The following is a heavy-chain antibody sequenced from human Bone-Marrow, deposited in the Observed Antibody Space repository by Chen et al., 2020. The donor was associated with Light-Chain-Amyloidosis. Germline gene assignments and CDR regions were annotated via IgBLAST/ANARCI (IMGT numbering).Heavy chain of an antibody. CDR1: GGSISSSSYY. CDR2: IYYSGST. D-gene: IGHD6-13*01. J-gene: IGHJ6*02. CDR3: ARGVRIAAAGRVQGVYYYGMDV. V-gene: IGHV4-39*01. Sequence: QLQLQESGPGLVKPSETLSLTCTVSGGSISSSSYYWGWIRQPPGKGLEWIGSIYYSGSTYYNPSLKSRVTISVDTSKNQFSLKLSSVTAADTAVYYCARGVRIAAAGRVQGVYYYGMDVWGQGTTVTVSS.